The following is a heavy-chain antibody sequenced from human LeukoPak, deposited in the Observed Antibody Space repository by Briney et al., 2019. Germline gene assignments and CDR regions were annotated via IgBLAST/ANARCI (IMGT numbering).Heavy chain of an antibody. CDR3: ARVVVPAATKWYYFDY. CDR1: GFTFSSYS. D-gene: IGHD2-2*01. CDR2: ISSSSSYI. Sequence: GGSLRLSCAASGFTFSSYSMNWARQVPGKGLEWVSSISSSSSYIYYADSVKGRFTISRDNAKNSLYLQMNSLRAEDTAVYYCARVVVPAATKWYYFDYWGQGTLVTVSS. V-gene: IGHV3-21*01. J-gene: IGHJ4*02.